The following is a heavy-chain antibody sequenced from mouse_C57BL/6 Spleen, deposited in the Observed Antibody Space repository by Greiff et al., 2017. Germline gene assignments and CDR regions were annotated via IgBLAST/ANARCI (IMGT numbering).Heavy chain of an antibody. CDR1: GFTFSSYA. V-gene: IGHV5-4*01. J-gene: IGHJ4*01. CDR2: ISDGSSYT. Sequence: EVKLQESGGGLVKPGGSLKLSCAASGFTFSSYAMSWVRQTPEKRLEWVATISDGSSYTYYPDNVKGRFTISRDNAKNDLYLQMSHLKSEDTAMYYCARDEDYSNFYAMDYWGQGTSVTVSS. CDR3: ARDEDYSNFYAMDY. D-gene: IGHD2-5*01.